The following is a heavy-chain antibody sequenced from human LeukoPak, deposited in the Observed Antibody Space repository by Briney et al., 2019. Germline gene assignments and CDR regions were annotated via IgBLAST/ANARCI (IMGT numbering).Heavy chain of an antibody. Sequence: SETLSLTCTVSGGSISSGGYYWSWIRQHPGKGLEWIGYIYYSGSTYYNPSLKSRVTISVDTSKNQFSLKLSSVTAADTAVHYCARERGGFGVVMKGAFDIWGQGTMVTVSS. CDR1: GGSISSGGYY. D-gene: IGHD3-3*01. CDR3: ARERGGFGVVMKGAFDI. J-gene: IGHJ3*02. V-gene: IGHV4-31*03. CDR2: IYYSGST.